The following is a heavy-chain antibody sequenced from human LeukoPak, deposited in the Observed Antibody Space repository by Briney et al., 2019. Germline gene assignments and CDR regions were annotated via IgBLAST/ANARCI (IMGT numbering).Heavy chain of an antibody. CDR3: ARVGWGEQWPPSAGAFDI. CDR2: IIPIFGTA. Sequence: ASVKVSCKASGGTFSSYAISWVRQAPGQGLEWMGGIIPIFGTANYAQKFQGRVTITADKSTSTAYMELSSLKSEDTAVYYCARVGWGEQWPPSAGAFDIWGQGTMVTVSS. D-gene: IGHD6-19*01. J-gene: IGHJ3*02. V-gene: IGHV1-69*06. CDR1: GGTFSSYA.